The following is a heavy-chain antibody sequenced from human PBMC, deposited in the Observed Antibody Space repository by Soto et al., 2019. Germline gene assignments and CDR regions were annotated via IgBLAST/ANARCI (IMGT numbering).Heavy chain of an antibody. Sequence: GGSLRLSCAASGFTFSDYYMSWIRQAPGKXLEWVSYISSSSSYTNYADSVKGRFTISRDNAKNSLYLQMNSLRAEDTAVYYCVRDSVRPIFGVVVPYYYGMDVWGQGTTVTVTS. D-gene: IGHD3-3*01. CDR3: VRDSVRPIFGVVVPYYYGMDV. V-gene: IGHV3-11*06. CDR1: GFTFSDYY. J-gene: IGHJ6*01. CDR2: ISSSSSYT.